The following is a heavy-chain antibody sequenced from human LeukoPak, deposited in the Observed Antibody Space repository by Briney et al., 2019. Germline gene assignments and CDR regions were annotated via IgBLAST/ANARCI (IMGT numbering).Heavy chain of an antibody. Sequence: SVKVSCKASGGTFSSYAISWVRQAPGQGLEWMGRIIPILGIANYAQKFQGRVTITADKSTSTAYMELSSLRSEDTAVYYCARAAAAQIFDYWGQGTLVTVSS. CDR3: ARAAAAQIFDY. CDR2: IIPILGIA. D-gene: IGHD6-13*01. CDR1: GGTFSSYA. V-gene: IGHV1-69*04. J-gene: IGHJ4*02.